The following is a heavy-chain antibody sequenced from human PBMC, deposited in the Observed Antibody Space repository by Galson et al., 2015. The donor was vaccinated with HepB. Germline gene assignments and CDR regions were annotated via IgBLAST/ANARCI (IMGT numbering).Heavy chain of an antibody. Sequence: ETLSLTCAVYGGSFSGYYWSWIRQPPGKGLEWIGEINHSGSTNYNPSLKSRVTISVDTSKNQFSLKLSSVTAADTAVYYCASIAAAGPDFDYWGQGTLVTVSS. D-gene: IGHD6-13*01. CDR3: ASIAAAGPDFDY. V-gene: IGHV4-34*01. CDR1: GGSFSGYY. J-gene: IGHJ4*02. CDR2: INHSGST.